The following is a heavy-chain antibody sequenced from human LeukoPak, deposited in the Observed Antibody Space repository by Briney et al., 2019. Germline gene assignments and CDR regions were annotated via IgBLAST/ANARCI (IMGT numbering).Heavy chain of an antibody. CDR3: ARWGYTNGWYYFEN. V-gene: IGHV3-7*01. J-gene: IGHJ4*02. D-gene: IGHD6-19*01. CDR2: IKQDGSET. CDR1: GFTFINYW. Sequence: GGSLRLSCAASGFTFINYWMCWVRQAPGKGLEWVANIKQDGSETYYVDSVKGRFTISRDNAKNSLYLQMNSLRAEDTAVYYCARWGYTNGWYYFENWGQGTLVTVSS.